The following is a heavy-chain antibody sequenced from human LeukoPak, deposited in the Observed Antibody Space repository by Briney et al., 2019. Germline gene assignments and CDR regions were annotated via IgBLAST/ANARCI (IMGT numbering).Heavy chain of an antibody. Sequence: ASVKVSCKASGYTLTGYYMHWVRQAPGRGLEWMGWINPNSGGTNYAQKFQGRVTMTRDTSISTAYMELSRLRSDDTAVYYCARVGGYGGYVLPLPHFDYWGQGTLVTVSS. CDR2: INPNSGGT. CDR1: GYTLTGYY. D-gene: IGHD5-12*01. V-gene: IGHV1-2*02. J-gene: IGHJ4*02. CDR3: ARVGGYGGYVLPLPHFDY.